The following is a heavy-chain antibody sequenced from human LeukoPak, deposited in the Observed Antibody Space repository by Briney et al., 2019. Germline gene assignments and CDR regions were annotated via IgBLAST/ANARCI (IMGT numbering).Heavy chain of an antibody. CDR1: GDSISSGDYY. CDR2: ISSSGST. V-gene: IGHV4-61*02. D-gene: IGHD5-18*01. J-gene: IGHJ4*02. CDR3: ARDMSYGYELDY. Sequence: SETLSLTCTVSGDSISSGDYYWSWIRQPAGKGLEWIGRISSSGSTNYNPSLKSRVTISVDTSKNQFSLKLSSVTAADTAVYYCARDMSYGYELDYWGRGTLVTVSS.